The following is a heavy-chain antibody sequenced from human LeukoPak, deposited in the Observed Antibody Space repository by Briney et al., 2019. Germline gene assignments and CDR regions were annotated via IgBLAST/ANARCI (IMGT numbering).Heavy chain of an antibody. CDR3: ARCVSGYDILTGYYLYYFDY. CDR2: ISAYNGNT. Sequence: ASVKVSCKASGYTFTSYGIGWVRQAPGQGLEWMGWISAYNGNTNYAQKLQGRVTMTTDTSTSTAYMELRSLRSDDTAVYYCARCVSGYDILTGYYLYYFDYWGQGTLVTVSS. CDR1: GYTFTSYG. V-gene: IGHV1-18*01. D-gene: IGHD3-9*01. J-gene: IGHJ4*02.